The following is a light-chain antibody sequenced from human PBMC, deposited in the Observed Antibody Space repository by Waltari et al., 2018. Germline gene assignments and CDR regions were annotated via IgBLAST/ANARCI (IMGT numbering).Light chain of an antibody. Sequence: QSVLTQPPSSSGTPGQRVTISCSGSYSNIGSNIVTWYQQLPGQAPKLLTYSNDYRPSGVPDRFSGSKSGTSASLAISGLQSEDEADYYCATWDDRLTGVVFGGGTRVTVL. CDR1: YSNIGSNI. V-gene: IGLV1-44*01. J-gene: IGLJ2*01. CDR3: ATWDDRLTGVV. CDR2: SND.